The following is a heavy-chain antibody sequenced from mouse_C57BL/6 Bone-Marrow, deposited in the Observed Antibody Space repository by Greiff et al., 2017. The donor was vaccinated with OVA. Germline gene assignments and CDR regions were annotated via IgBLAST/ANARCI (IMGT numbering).Heavy chain of an antibody. CDR1: GYTFTSYW. CDR2: IHPNSGST. CDR3: ARTLATVVARGYAMDY. V-gene: IGHV1-64*01. J-gene: IGHJ4*01. D-gene: IGHD1-1*01. Sequence: QVQLQQPGAELVKPGASVKLSCKASGYTFTSYWMHWVKQRPGQGLEWIGMIHPNSGSTNYNEKFKSKATLTVDKSSSTAYMQLSSLTSEDSAVYDCARTLATVVARGYAMDYWGQGTSVTVSS.